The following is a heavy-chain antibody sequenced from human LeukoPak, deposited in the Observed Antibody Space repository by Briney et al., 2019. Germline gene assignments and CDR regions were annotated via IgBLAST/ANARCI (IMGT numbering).Heavy chain of an antibody. Sequence: GGSLRLSCAASGFTFSSYSMNWVRQAPGKGLEWVSSISSSSSYIYYADSVKGRFTISRDNSKNTLYLQMNSLRAEDTAIYYCAKRGMTTIKEGFDYWGQGTLVTVSS. CDR3: AKRGMTTIKEGFDY. V-gene: IGHV3-21*04. CDR1: GFTFSSYS. CDR2: ISSSSSYI. D-gene: IGHD5-24*01. J-gene: IGHJ4*02.